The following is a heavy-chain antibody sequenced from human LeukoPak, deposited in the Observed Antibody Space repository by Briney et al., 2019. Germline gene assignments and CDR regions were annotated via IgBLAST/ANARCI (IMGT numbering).Heavy chain of an antibody. CDR2: ISSDNGKT. CDR1: GYTFTSYA. V-gene: IGHV1-18*01. D-gene: IGHD6-13*01. Sequence: ASVKVSCKAYGYTFTSYAITWVRQAPGQGLEWMGWISSDNGKTNSARNFQGRVFMTTDTSTTTAYMELRSLRSDDTAVYYCAREGSSSWYSGGWFDPWGQGTLVTVSS. J-gene: IGHJ5*02. CDR3: AREGSSSWYSGGWFDP.